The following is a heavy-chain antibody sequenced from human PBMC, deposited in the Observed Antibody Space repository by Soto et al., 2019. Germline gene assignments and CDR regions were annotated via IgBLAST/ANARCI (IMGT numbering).Heavy chain of an antibody. CDR3: AKDTIAVAGTEFDY. CDR1: GFTFSSYG. D-gene: IGHD6-19*01. J-gene: IGHJ4*02. Sequence: QVQLVESGGGVVQPGRSLRLSCAASGFTFSSYGMHWVRQAPGKGLEWVAVISYDGSNKYYADSVKGRFTISRDNSKNTLDLQMNSLRAEDTAVYYCAKDTIAVAGTEFDYWGQGTLVTVSS. V-gene: IGHV3-30*18. CDR2: ISYDGSNK.